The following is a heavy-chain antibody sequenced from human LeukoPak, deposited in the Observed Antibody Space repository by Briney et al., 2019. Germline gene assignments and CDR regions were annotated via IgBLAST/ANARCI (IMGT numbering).Heavy chain of an antibody. D-gene: IGHD2-8*01. V-gene: IGHV4-34*01. J-gene: IGHJ4*02. Sequence: SETLSLTCAVYGGSFSGYYWSWIRQPPGKGLEWIEEINHSGSTNYNPSLKSRVTISVDTSKNQFSLKLSSVTAADTAVYYCARADIVLMVSASETYYFDYWGQGTLVTVSS. CDR3: ARADIVLMVSASETYYFDY. CDR1: GGSFSGYY. CDR2: INHSGST.